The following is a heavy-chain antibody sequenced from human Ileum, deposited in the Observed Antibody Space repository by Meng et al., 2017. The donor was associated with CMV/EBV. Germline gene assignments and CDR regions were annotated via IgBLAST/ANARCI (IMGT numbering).Heavy chain of an antibody. Sequence: GSLRLSCAASGFTFSNYGMHWVRQAPGKGLEWVAFIRFDGSYKYYADSVKGRFTISRDNSKNTLYLQMNSLRAEDTAVYYCAKGGSGSYPTYGMDVWGQGTTVTVSS. CDR2: IRFDGSYK. J-gene: IGHJ6*02. CDR3: AKGGSGSYPTYGMDV. CDR1: GFTFSNYG. V-gene: IGHV3-30*02. D-gene: IGHD1-26*01.